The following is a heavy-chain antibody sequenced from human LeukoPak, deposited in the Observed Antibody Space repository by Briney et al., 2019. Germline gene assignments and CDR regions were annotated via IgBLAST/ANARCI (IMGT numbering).Heavy chain of an antibody. CDR3: ARSFSGSYSYWYFDI. Sequence: SQTLSLTCTVSGGSISSYYWSWIRQPPGKGLEWIGYIYYSGSTNYNPSLKSRITISVDTSKNQFSLKLTSVTAADTAVYYCARSFSGSYSYWYFDIWGRGTLVTVSS. D-gene: IGHD1-26*01. J-gene: IGHJ2*01. CDR2: IYYSGST. V-gene: IGHV4-59*08. CDR1: GGSISSYY.